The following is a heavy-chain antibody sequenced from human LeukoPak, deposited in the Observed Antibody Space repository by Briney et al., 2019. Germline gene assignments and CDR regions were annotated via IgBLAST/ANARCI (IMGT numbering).Heavy chain of an antibody. J-gene: IGHJ6*02. CDR2: INPNSGGT. D-gene: IGHD2-2*02. V-gene: IGHV1-2*02. Sequence: ASVKVSCKASGYTFTGYYMHWVRQAPGQGLEWMGWINPNSGGTNYAQKFQGRVTMTRDTSIRTAYMEPSRLTSDATAMYYCARDFDCSSTSCYKVKTFYYYSGMDVWGQGTTVTVSS. CDR1: GYTFTGYY. CDR3: ARDFDCSSTSCYKVKTFYYYSGMDV.